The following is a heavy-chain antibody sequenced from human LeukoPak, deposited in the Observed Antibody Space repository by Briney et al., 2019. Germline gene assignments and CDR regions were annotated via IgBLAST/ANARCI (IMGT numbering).Heavy chain of an antibody. CDR3: AKDITAGIAVAGADY. CDR1: GFTFDDYA. J-gene: IGHJ4*02. CDR2: ISWDGGST. V-gene: IGHV3-43D*03. D-gene: IGHD6-19*01. Sequence: GGSLRLSCAASGFTFDDYAMHWVRQAPGKGLEWVSLISWDGGSTYYADSVKGRFTISRDNSKNSLYLQMNSLRAEDTALYYCAKDITAGIAVAGADYWGQGTLVTVSS.